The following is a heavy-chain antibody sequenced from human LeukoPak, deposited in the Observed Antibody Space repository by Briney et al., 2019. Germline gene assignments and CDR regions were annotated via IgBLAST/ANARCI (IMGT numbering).Heavy chain of an antibody. J-gene: IGHJ4*02. CDR3: DYVGYYGSGTIFDY. CDR1: GGSFSGYY. V-gene: IGHV4-34*01. CDR2: INHSGST. D-gene: IGHD3-10*01. Sequence: SETLSLTCAVYGGSFSGYYLSWIRQPPGKGLEWIGEINHSGSTNYNPSLKSRVTISVDTSKNQFSLKLSSVTAADTAVYYCDYVGYYGSGTIFDYWGQGTLVTVSS.